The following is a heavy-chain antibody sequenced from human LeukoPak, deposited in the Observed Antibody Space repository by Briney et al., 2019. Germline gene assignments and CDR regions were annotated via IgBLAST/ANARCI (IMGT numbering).Heavy chain of an antibody. CDR2: ISGYNGNT. CDR1: GYTFSNFG. J-gene: IGHJ4*02. V-gene: IGHV1-18*01. CDR3: ARDRFYSSWQRGDY. D-gene: IGHD6-13*01. Sequence: ASVKVSCKVYGYTFSNFGISWVRQAPGQGLEWMGWISGYNGNTKYAQKFQARVTLTTDTPTSTAYMELRSLRSDDTAVYYCARDRFYSSWQRGDYWGQGTLVTVSS.